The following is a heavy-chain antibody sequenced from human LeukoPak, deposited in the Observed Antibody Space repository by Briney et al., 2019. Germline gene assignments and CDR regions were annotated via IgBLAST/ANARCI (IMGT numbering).Heavy chain of an antibody. CDR2: IYSGSST. CDR3: AREEGGAFDI. V-gene: IGHV3-53*01. Sequence: VGSPRLSCAASRFTASSNYMSGVRPATGQGREWVSVIYSGSSTYYADSVKGRFTISRDNSKNTLYLQMNSLRAEDTAVYYCAREEGGAFDIWGQGTMVTVSS. J-gene: IGHJ3*02. D-gene: IGHD3-16*01. CDR1: RFTASSNY.